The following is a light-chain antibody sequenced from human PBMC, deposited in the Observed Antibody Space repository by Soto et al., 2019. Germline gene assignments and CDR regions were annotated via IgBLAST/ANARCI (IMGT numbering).Light chain of an antibody. CDR3: QQYNSYWT. CDR2: GAS. CDR1: QSVTYN. Sequence: ETMLTQSPATLSASQGERVTLSCRATQSVTYNLAWYQQKPGQAPRLLIYGASTRPTGIPARFSGRGSGTEFTLTISSLQPDDFATYYCQQYNSYWTFGQGTKVDIK. J-gene: IGKJ1*01. V-gene: IGKV3-15*01.